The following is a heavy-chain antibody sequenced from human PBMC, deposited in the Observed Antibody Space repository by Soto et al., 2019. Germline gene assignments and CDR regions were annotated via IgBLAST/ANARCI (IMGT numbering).Heavy chain of an antibody. V-gene: IGHV1-69*04. D-gene: IGHD2-15*01. CDR1: GGTFSSYT. Sequence: SVKVSCKASGGTFSSYTISWVRQAPGQGLEWMGRIIPILGIANYAQKFQGRVTITADKSTSTAYMELSSLRSEDTAVYYCAREGRCSGGSCYYYYYMDVWGKGTTVTVS. CDR3: AREGRCSGGSCYYYYYMDV. CDR2: IIPILGIA. J-gene: IGHJ6*03.